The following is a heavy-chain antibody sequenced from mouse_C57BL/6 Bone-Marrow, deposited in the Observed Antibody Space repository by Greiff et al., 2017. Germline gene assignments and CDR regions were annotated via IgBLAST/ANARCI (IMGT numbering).Heavy chain of an antibody. CDR2: INPDSSTI. CDR3: ARLNSNYEYFDV. Sequence: EVKLMESGGGLVQPGGSLKLSCAASGIDFSRYWMSWVRRAPGKGLEWIGEINPDSSTINYAPSLKDKFIISRDNAKNTLYLQMSKVRSEDTALYYCARLNSNYEYFDVWGTGTTVTVSA. J-gene: IGHJ1*03. V-gene: IGHV4-1*01. CDR1: GIDFSRYW. D-gene: IGHD2-5*01.